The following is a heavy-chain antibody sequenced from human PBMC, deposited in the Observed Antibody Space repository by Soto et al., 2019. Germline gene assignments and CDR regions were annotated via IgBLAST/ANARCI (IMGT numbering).Heavy chain of an antibody. CDR2: INHSGST. J-gene: IGHJ5*02. V-gene: IGHV4-34*01. CDR3: VRVEDYSRRFDP. D-gene: IGHD4-4*01. Sequence: SGTLTSTCAVYGGSFSRYYLSWIRQHPGKGLEWIGEINHSGSTNYNPSLRSRVTMSVDTSKNQFSLKLNSVTAADTAVYFCVRVEDYSRRFDPWGQGTLVTVSS. CDR1: GGSFSRYY.